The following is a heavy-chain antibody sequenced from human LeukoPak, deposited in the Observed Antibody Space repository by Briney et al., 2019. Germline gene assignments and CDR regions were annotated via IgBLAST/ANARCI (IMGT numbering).Heavy chain of an antibody. V-gene: IGHV1-8*01. J-gene: IGHJ6*03. CDR2: MNPNSGNT. Sequence: ASVKVSCKASGYTFTSYDTNWVRQATGQGLEWMGWMNPNSGNTGYAQKFQGRVTMTRNTSISTAYMELSSLRSEDTAVYYCARGVYYDFWSGYYTRWGYYYYYMDVWGKGTTVTVSS. D-gene: IGHD3-3*01. CDR3: ARGVYYDFWSGYYTRWGYYYYYMDV. CDR1: GYTFTSYD.